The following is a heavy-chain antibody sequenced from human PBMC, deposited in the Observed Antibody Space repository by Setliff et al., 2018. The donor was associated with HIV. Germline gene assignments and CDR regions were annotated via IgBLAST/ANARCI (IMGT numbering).Heavy chain of an antibody. Sequence: ASVKVSCKASGYTFTGYYMHWVRQAPGQGLEWMGWINPNNGGTNYAQKFQGRVTMTRDTSISTAYMELSRLRSDDTAVYYCARRRDGYNSAPWRNDYWGQGTLVTVSS. D-gene: IGHD5-12*01. V-gene: IGHV1-2*02. J-gene: IGHJ4*02. CDR3: ARRRDGYNSAPWRNDY. CDR2: INPNNGGT. CDR1: GYTFTGYY.